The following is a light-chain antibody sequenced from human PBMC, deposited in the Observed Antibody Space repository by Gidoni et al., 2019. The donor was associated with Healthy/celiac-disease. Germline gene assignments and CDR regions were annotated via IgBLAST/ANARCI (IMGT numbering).Light chain of an antibody. CDR3: QVWDSSSDHPHVV. J-gene: IGLJ2*01. CDR2: DDS. Sequence: SYVLTQPPPLSLAPGQTARITCGGNNSGSKSVHWCRQKPGQAPVLVVYDDSDRPSGIPERFSGSNSGNTATLTISRVEAGDEADYYCQVWDSSSDHPHVVFGGGTKLTVL. V-gene: IGLV3-21*02. CDR1: NSGSKS.